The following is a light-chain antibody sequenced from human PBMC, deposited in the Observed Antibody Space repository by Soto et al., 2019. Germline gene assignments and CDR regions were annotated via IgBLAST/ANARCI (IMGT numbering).Light chain of an antibody. CDR3: QHYNSYSEA. J-gene: IGKJ1*01. CDR1: PPINNY. V-gene: IGKV1-39*01. CDR2: AAS. Sequence: DIQMTQSPSSLSASVGDRVTITCRASPPINNYLNWYQQKSGKGPKLLIYAASTLQSGVPSRFSGSRSGADFTLTISSLQPEDFATYYCQHYNSYSEAFGQGTKVDIK.